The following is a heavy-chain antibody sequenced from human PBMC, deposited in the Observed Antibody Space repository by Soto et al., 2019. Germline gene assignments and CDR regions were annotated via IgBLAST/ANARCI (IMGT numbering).Heavy chain of an antibody. CDR3: ARAEYDFWSGYYRNWFDP. CDR1: GYTFTSYD. Sequence: QVQLVQSGAEVKKPGASVKVSCKASGYTFTSYDINWVRQATGQGLEWMGWMNHNSGNTGYAQKFQGRVTRTRNTAISTAYMELSSLRSEDTAVYYCARAEYDFWSGYYRNWFDPWGQGTLVTVSS. J-gene: IGHJ5*02. CDR2: MNHNSGNT. V-gene: IGHV1-8*01. D-gene: IGHD3-3*01.